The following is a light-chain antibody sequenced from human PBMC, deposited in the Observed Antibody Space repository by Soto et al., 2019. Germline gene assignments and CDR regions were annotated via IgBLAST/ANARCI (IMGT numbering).Light chain of an antibody. CDR1: SSNIGSNY. Sequence: QSVLTQPPSASGTPGQRVTISCSGSSSNIGSNYVYWYHQLPGTAPNLLIYRNNQRPSGVPDRLSGSKSGTSASLAISGLRSEDEADYYCAAWDDSLSGVVFGGGTQLTVL. CDR2: RNN. J-gene: IGLJ2*01. V-gene: IGLV1-47*01. CDR3: AAWDDSLSGVV.